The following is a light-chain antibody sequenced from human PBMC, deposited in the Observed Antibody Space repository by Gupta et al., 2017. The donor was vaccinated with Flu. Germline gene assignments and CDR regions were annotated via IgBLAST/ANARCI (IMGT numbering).Light chain of an antibody. CDR2: LGS. Sequence: EIVLTQSPLSLLVTPGEPASISCRSSQSLLHSNGYNYLDWYMQKPGQSPQLLIYLGSNRDSGVPDRFSGSGSGKDFTLKISRGEAEDVGVYYCGQALQTIPQTFGQGTKVEIK. V-gene: IGKV2-28*01. J-gene: IGKJ1*01. CDR1: QSLLHSNGYNY. CDR3: GQALQTIPQT.